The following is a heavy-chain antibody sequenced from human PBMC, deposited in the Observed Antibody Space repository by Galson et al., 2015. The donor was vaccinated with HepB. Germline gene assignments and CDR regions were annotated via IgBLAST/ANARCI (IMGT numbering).Heavy chain of an antibody. D-gene: IGHD1-26*01. CDR1: GFTFSSYG. CDR3: AKDSGGSVALDY. Sequence: SLRLSCAASGFTFSSYGMHWVRQAPGKGLEWVAVISYDGSNKYYADSVKGRFTISRDNSKNTLYLQMNSLRAEDTAVYYCAKDSGGSVALDYWGQGTLVTVPS. J-gene: IGHJ4*02. CDR2: ISYDGSNK. V-gene: IGHV3-30*18.